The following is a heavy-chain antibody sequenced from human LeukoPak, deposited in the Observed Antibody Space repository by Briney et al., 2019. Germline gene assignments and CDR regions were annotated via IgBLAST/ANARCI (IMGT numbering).Heavy chain of an antibody. CDR3: AKGAPYSSSWYEGWFDP. V-gene: IGHV3-30*02. J-gene: IGHJ5*02. Sequence: GGSLRLSCATSGFTFSSYGMHWVRQAPGKGLEWVAFVRSDGTNEYYADSVKGRFTISRDNSKNTLYLQMNSLRAEDTAVYYCAKGAPYSSSWYEGWFDPWGQGTLVTVSS. CDR1: GFTFSSYG. CDR2: VRSDGTNE. D-gene: IGHD6-13*01.